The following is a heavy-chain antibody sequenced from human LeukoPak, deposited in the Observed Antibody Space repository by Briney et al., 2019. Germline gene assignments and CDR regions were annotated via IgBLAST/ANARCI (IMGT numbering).Heavy chain of an antibody. CDR1: GVSISSSSYY. D-gene: IGHD6-19*01. CDR3: ARGVYSSGWFNWFDP. J-gene: IGHJ5*02. Sequence: SETLSLTCTVSGVSISSSSYYWGWIRQPPGKGLEWSGSIYYSGSTYYNPSLKSRVTISVDTSKNQFSLKLSSVTAADTAVYYCARGVYSSGWFNWFDPWGQGTLVTVSS. CDR2: IYYSGST. V-gene: IGHV4-39*01.